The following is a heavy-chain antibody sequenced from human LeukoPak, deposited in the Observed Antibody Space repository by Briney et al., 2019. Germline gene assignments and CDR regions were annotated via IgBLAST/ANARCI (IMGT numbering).Heavy chain of an antibody. J-gene: IGHJ6*03. CDR3: ARVDLKSGEQSYYYYMDV. CDR2: IYTSGST. CDR1: GGSISSYY. V-gene: IGHV4-4*07. D-gene: IGHD3-16*01. Sequence: PSETLSLTCTVSGGSISSYYWSWIRQPAGKGLEWIGRIYTSGSTNYNPSLKSRVTMSVDTSKNQFSLKLSSVTAADTAVYYCARVDLKSGEQSYYYYMDVWGKGTTVTVSS.